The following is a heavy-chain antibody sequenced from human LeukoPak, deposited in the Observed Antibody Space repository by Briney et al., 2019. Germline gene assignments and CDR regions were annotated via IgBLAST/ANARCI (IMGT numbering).Heavy chain of an antibody. CDR2: IKVDGSET. V-gene: IGHV3-7*01. D-gene: IGHD4-11*01. Sequence: GGSLRLPCAASGFTFSNYWMSWVRQVPGKGLEWLANIKVDGSETYYVDSLKGRFTISRDNAKNSVYLQMNSLRVEDTAVYYCARDGHWEVTRGHYFDYWGQGTLVTVSS. J-gene: IGHJ4*02. CDR3: ARDGHWEVTRGHYFDY. CDR1: GFTFSNYW.